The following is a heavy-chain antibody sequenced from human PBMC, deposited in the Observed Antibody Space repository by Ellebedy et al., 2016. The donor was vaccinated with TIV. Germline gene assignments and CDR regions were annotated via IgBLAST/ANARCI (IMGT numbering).Heavy chain of an antibody. Sequence: MPSETLSLTCTASGGSISSGEYHWTWIRQHPGKGLEWIGSIYHSGSTHHNPSLKSRVIMSVDTSKNQFSLKLTSVTAADTAVYYCARWDGPGGYFDYWGQGTLVTVSS. CDR3: ARWDGPGGYFDY. D-gene: IGHD3-16*01. CDR2: IYHSGST. V-gene: IGHV4-31*03. CDR1: GGSISSGEYH. J-gene: IGHJ4*02.